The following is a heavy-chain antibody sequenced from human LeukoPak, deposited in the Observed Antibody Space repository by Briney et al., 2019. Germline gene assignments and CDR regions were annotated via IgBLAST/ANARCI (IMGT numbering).Heavy chain of an antibody. J-gene: IGHJ4*02. CDR3: XXXXXDSGYEGFDY. V-gene: IGHV3-23*01. CDR1: GFTFSSYA. Sequence: GGSLRLSCAASGFTFSSYAMSWVRQAPGKGLEWVSAISGSGGSTYYADSVKGRLTISRDNSKNTLYLQMNSLRAEDTAVYYXXXXXXDSGYEGFDYWGQGTLVTVSS. D-gene: IGHD5-12*01. CDR2: ISGSGGST.